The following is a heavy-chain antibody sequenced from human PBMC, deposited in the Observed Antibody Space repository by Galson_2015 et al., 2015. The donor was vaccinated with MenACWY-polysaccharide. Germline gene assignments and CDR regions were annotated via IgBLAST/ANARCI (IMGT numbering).Heavy chain of an antibody. CDR1: GFTFSSSW. CDR3: ARTMLGQSISGSLNNGLDP. V-gene: IGHV3-74*01. CDR2: ILSDGSST. D-gene: IGHD1-26*01. J-gene: IGHJ5*02. Sequence: SLRLSCAASGFTFSSSWMHWVRQAPGKGLVWVSRILSDGSSTSYADSVKGRFTISRDNSRDTLYLQMNSLRVEDTAVYYCARTMLGQSISGSLNNGLDPWGQGTLVIVSS.